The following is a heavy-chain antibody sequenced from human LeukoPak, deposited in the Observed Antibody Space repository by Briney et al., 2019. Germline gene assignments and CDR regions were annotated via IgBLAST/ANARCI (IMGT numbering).Heavy chain of an antibody. V-gene: IGHV3-7*04. CDR3: ARYGYYNGLDV. Sequence: PGGSLRLSCAASGFTFSRFWMSWVRQAPGKGLEWVAKIKQDGSEKYYVDSVKGRFTISRDNAKNSLYLQMNSLRAEDTTVYYCARYGYYNGLDVWGQGTTVTVSS. D-gene: IGHD4-17*01. J-gene: IGHJ6*02. CDR1: GFTFSRFW. CDR2: IKQDGSEK.